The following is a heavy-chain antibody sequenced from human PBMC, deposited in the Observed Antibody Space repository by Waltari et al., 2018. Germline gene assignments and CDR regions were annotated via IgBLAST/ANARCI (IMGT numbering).Heavy chain of an antibody. Sequence: QLQLQESGPGLVKPSETLSLTCTVSGGSISRSSYDWGWIRQPPGKGLEWIVSIYYSGSTYYNPSLKSRVTISVDTSKNQFSLKLSSVTAADTAVYYCARLGTTEAWFDPWGQGTLVTVSS. D-gene: IGHD4-17*01. CDR2: IYYSGST. CDR3: ARLGTTEAWFDP. CDR1: GGSISRSSYD. V-gene: IGHV4-39*01. J-gene: IGHJ5*02.